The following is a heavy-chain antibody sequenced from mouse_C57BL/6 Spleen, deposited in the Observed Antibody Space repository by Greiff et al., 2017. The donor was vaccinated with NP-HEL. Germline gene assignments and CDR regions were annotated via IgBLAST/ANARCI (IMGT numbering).Heavy chain of an antibody. CDR3: ARDYGSSYDWYFDV. CDR2: ISSGSSTI. Sequence: EVQWVESGGGLVKPGGSLKLSCAASRFTFSDYGMHWVRQAPEKGLEWVAYISSGSSTIYYADTVKGRFTISRDNAKNTLFLQMTSLRSEDTAMYYCARDYGSSYDWYFDVWGTGTTVTVSS. CDR1: RFTFSDYG. D-gene: IGHD1-1*01. V-gene: IGHV5-17*01. J-gene: IGHJ1*03.